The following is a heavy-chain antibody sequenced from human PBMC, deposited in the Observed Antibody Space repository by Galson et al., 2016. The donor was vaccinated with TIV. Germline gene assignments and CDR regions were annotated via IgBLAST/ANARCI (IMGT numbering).Heavy chain of an antibody. D-gene: IGHD5-18*01. CDR3: ARTSYTPMGY. CDR1: GGTFSSFA. V-gene: IGHV1-69*13. J-gene: IGHJ4*01. Sequence: SVKVSCKASGGTFSSFALNWVRQAPGQGLEWIGEIIPGFGTVRYAQKFQARVTITADESATTSVMELSSLTPDDTAVYYCARTSYTPMGYWGQGTLSPSP. CDR2: IIPGFGTV.